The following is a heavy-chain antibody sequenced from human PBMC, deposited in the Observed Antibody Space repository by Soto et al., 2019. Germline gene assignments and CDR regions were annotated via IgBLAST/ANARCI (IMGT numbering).Heavy chain of an antibody. CDR3: ARTTGDYYYYYMDV. V-gene: IGHV4-59*08. CDR1: GGSISSYY. J-gene: IGHJ6*03. D-gene: IGHD1-1*01. CDR2: IYYSGST. Sequence: ASETLSLTCTVSGGSISSYYWSWIRQPPGKGLEWIGDIYYSGSTNYNPSLKSRVTISVDTSKNQFSLKLSSVTAADTAVYYCARTTGDYYYYYMDVWGEGTTVTVSS.